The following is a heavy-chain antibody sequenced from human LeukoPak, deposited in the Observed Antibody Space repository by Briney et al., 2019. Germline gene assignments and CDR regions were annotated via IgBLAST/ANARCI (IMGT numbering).Heavy chain of an antibody. CDR3: ARGLGIISCCESLNWFDP. V-gene: IGHV1-18*01. J-gene: IGHJ5*02. D-gene: IGHD3-16*01. CDR2: VSTHNGYT. CDR1: GYTFTGYG. Sequence: ASVKVSCKASGYTFTGYGISWVRQAPGQGLEWMGWVSTHNGYTKYAQKFQGRVTMTTDTSTSTAYMELGSLRSDDTAVYYCARGLGIISCCESLNWFDPWGQGTLVSVSS.